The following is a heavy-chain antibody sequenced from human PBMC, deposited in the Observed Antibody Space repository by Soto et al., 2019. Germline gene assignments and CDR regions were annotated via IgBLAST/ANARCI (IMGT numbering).Heavy chain of an antibody. J-gene: IGHJ4*02. CDR3: ARDPSRDYYDSSGYYF. D-gene: IGHD3-22*01. Sequence: SVKVSCKASGYTFTGYYMHWVRQAPGQGLEWMGGIIPIFGTANYAQKFQGRVTITADESTSTAYMELSSLRSEDTAVYYCARDPSRDYYDSSGYYFWGQGTLVTVSS. CDR2: IIPIFGTA. CDR1: GYTFTGYY. V-gene: IGHV1-69*13.